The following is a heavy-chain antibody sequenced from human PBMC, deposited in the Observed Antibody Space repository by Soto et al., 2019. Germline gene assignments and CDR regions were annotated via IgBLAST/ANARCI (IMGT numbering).Heavy chain of an antibody. D-gene: IGHD4-17*01. J-gene: IGHJ3*02. CDR2: IIPMFITS. Sequence: QVQLVQSGAEVKKPGSSVKVSCKASGGTFNGHSFSWVRQAPGQGLEWMGSIIPMFITSTYAQRFQGRVTITADESTTTAYMDLSCLTSEDTAVYYCTSDDTVLVGADSAFDIWGQGTMVTVSS. CDR1: GGTFNGHS. CDR3: TSDDTVLVGADSAFDI. V-gene: IGHV1-69*01.